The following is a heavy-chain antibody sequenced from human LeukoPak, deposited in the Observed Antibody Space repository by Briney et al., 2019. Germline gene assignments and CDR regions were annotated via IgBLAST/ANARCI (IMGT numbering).Heavy chain of an antibody. V-gene: IGHV3-23*01. CDR3: AKDFRGGLQWEGDY. D-gene: IGHD3-10*01. CDR1: GFTFSSYA. Sequence: GGSLRLSCAASGFTFSSYAMSWVREAPGRGLEWVSAISGSGGSTYYADSVKGRFTISRDNSKNTLYLQMNSLRAEDTAVYYCAKDFRGGLQWEGDYWGQGTLVTVSS. J-gene: IGHJ4*02. CDR2: ISGSGGST.